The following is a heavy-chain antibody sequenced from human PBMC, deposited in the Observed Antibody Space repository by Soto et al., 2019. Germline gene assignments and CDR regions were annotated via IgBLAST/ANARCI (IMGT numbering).Heavy chain of an antibody. CDR1: GFTFSSYS. Sequence: PGGSLRLSCAASGFTFSSYSMNWVRQAPGKGLEWVSSISSSSTYIYYADSVKGRFSISRDNAKNSLYLQMNSLRAEDTALYYWARTIYCSGSTCYNNWFDPWGQGTLVTVSS. CDR3: ARTIYCSGSTCYNNWFDP. V-gene: IGHV3-21*01. J-gene: IGHJ5*02. D-gene: IGHD2-15*01. CDR2: ISSSSTYI.